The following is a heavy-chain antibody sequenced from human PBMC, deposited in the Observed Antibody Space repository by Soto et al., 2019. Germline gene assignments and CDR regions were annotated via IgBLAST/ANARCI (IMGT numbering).Heavy chain of an antibody. J-gene: IGHJ4*02. CDR1: GFTFSSYG. V-gene: IGHV3-30*18. D-gene: IGHD3-22*01. CDR2: ISYDGSNK. CDR3: AKDRPHYYDSSGYPLIDY. Sequence: QVQLVESGGGVVQPGRSLRLSCAASGFTFSSYGMHWVRQAPGKGLEWVAVISYDGSNKYYADSVKGRFTIARDNSKNTLDLQMNSLRAEDTAVYYCAKDRPHYYDSSGYPLIDYWGQGTLVTVSS.